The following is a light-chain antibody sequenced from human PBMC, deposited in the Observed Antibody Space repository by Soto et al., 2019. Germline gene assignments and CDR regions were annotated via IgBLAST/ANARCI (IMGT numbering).Light chain of an antibody. J-gene: IGKJ2*01. Sequence: EIVLTQSPGTLSLAPGERATLSCRTSPSVRNNYLAWYQQKRWQAPRLLIDGASSRATGIPDRFSGSWSVKDFTVTISRLEVEDFAVYYGQEYGNSPETCGQGTNLEIK. CDR2: GAS. CDR3: QEYGNSPET. CDR1: PSVRNNY. V-gene: IGKV3-20*01.